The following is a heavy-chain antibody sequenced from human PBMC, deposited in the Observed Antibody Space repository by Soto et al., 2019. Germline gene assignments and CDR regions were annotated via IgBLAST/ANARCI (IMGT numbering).Heavy chain of an antibody. CDR2: INPGGGRT. J-gene: IGHJ4*02. CDR1: GYTFTSYY. D-gene: IGHD2-21*02. CDR3: ARGPSCGGDCYLFDY. Sequence: QVQLVQSGAEVTKPGASVKLSCKASGYTFTSYYIHWVRQAPGQGLEWVAMINPGGGRTKNAQMFQGRLTLTRDTSAGTVDMELSSLTSDDTAVYYCARGPSCGGDCYLFDYWGQGSLVTVSS. V-gene: IGHV1-46*01.